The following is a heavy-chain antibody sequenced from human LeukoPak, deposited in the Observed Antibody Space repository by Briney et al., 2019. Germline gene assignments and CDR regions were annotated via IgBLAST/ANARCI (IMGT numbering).Heavy chain of an antibody. D-gene: IGHD3-22*01. Sequence: SVKVSCKASGGTFISYAISWVRQAPGQGLEWRGRIIPILGIANYAQKFQGRVTITADKSTSTAYMELSSLRSEDTAVYYCATHYYDSSGYYYYPDYWGQGTLVTVSS. J-gene: IGHJ4*02. CDR3: ATHYYDSSGYYYYPDY. CDR1: GGTFISYA. CDR2: IIPILGIA. V-gene: IGHV1-69*04.